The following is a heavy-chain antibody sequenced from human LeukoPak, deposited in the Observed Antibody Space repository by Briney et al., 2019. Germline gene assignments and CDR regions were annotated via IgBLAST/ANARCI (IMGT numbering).Heavy chain of an antibody. J-gene: IGHJ4*02. CDR1: GYTFTGYY. Sequence: ASVKVSCKASGYTFTGYYMHWVRQAPGQGLEWMGWINPNSGGTNYAQKFQGRVTMTRDTSISTAYMELSRPRSDDTAVYYCARQSLMTTVTTRYFGYWGQGILVTVSS. CDR3: ARQSLMTTVTTRYFGY. V-gene: IGHV1-2*02. CDR2: INPNSGGT. D-gene: IGHD4-17*01.